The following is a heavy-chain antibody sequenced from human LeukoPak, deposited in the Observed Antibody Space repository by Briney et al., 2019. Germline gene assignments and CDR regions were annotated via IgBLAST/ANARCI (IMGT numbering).Heavy chain of an antibody. J-gene: IGHJ4*02. V-gene: IGHV3-30*18. Sequence: GGSLRLSCAACGFTFSSYGMHWVRQAPGKGLEWVAVISYDGSNKYYADSVKGRFTISRDNSKNTLYLQMNSLRAEDTAVYYCAKDRGDGYNGLDYWGQGTLVTVSS. CDR1: GFTFSSYG. CDR2: ISYDGSNK. D-gene: IGHD5-24*01. CDR3: AKDRGDGYNGLDY.